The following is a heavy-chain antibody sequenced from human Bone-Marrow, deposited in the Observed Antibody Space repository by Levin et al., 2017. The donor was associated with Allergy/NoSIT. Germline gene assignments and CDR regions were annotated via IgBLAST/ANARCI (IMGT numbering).Heavy chain of an antibody. D-gene: IGHD6-13*01. Sequence: GESLKISCVASGFTFSSYSMNWVRQAPGKGLEWLSYIDSRGNTIYYAYSVEGRFTISRDNAGNSLYLQMNSLTDEDTGVYYWAREKQGWGQGTLVTVSS. J-gene: IGHJ4*02. CDR3: AREKQG. V-gene: IGHV3-48*02. CDR2: IDSRGNTI. CDR1: GFTFSSYS.